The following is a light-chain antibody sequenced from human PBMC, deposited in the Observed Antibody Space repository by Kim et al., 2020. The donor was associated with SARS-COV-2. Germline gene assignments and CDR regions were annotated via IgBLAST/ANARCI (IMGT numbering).Light chain of an antibody. CDR1: SLRSYY. CDR2: GKD. Sequence: LGQTIRITCQGDSLRSYYASWYQQKPGQAPVLVIYGKDNRPSGIPDRFSGSSSGNTASLTITGTQAEDGADYYCNSRDTSDNHLVVFGGGTQLTVL. J-gene: IGLJ2*01. CDR3: NSRDTSDNHLVV. V-gene: IGLV3-19*01.